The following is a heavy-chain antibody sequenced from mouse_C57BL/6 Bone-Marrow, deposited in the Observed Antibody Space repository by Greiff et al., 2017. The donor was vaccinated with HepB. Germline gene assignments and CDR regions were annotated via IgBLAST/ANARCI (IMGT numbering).Heavy chain of an antibody. V-gene: IGHV1-26*01. Sequence: EVQLQQSGPELVKPGASVKISCKASGYTFTDYYMNWVKQSHGKSLEWIGDINPNNGGTNYNQKFKGKATLTVDKSSSTAYMELRSLTSEDSAVYYCARHFWFAYWGQGTLVTVSA. J-gene: IGHJ3*01. CDR3: ARHFWFAY. CDR1: GYTFTDYY. CDR2: INPNNGGT.